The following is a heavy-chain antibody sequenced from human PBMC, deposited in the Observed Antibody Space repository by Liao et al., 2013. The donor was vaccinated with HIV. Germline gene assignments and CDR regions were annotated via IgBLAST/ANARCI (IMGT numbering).Heavy chain of an antibody. CDR2: LYARGTT. CDR1: GGSISSGSDY. V-gene: IGHV4-61*02. Sequence: QVQLQESGPGLVKPSQTLSLTCTVSGGSISSGSDYWSWIRQPAGKGLEWIGRLYARGTTNYNPSFKSRVTISVDTSKNQFSLKLSSVTAADTAIYYCARDRSAFDYWGQGTLVTVSA. J-gene: IGHJ4*02. CDR3: ARDRSAFDY.